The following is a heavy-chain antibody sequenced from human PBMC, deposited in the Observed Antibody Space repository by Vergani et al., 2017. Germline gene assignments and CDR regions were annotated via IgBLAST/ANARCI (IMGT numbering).Heavy chain of an antibody. CDR2: IKSKTDGGTT. V-gene: IGHV3-15*01. D-gene: IGHD2-2*01. CDR3: TTDPGDSVGGPPADHYYYYYMDV. CDR1: GFTFTNAW. Sequence: EVQLVESGGGLVQPGGSLRLSCAASGFTFTNAWMSWVRQAPGKGLEWVGRIKSKTDGGTTDYAAPVKGRFTISRDDSKNTLYLQMNSLKTEDTAVYYCTTDPGDSVGGPPADHYYYYYMDVWGKGTTVTVSS. J-gene: IGHJ6*03.